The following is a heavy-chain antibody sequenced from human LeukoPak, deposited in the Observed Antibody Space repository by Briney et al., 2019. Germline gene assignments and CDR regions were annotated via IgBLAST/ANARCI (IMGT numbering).Heavy chain of an antibody. CDR3: AKSRARRDGYNSDY. D-gene: IGHD5-24*01. V-gene: IGHV3-23*01. CDR2: ISGSGGST. Sequence: PGGSLRLSCAASGFTFSSYAMSWVRQAPGKGLEWVSAISGSGGSTYYADSVKGRFTISRDNSKNTLYLQMNSLRAEDTAVYYCAKSRARRDGYNSDYWGQGTLVTVSS. CDR1: GFTFSSYA. J-gene: IGHJ4*02.